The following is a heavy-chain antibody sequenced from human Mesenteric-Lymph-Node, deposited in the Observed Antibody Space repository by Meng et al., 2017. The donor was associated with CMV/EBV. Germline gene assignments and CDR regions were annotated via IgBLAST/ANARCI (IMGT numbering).Heavy chain of an antibody. J-gene: IGHJ5*02. D-gene: IGHD1-26*01. CDR3: ARDRSGSYRDPWFDP. CDR2: TNPYNGNA. V-gene: IGHV1-18*01. Sequence: ASVKVSCKASGYIFPSYGIYWVRQAPGQGLEWMGWTNPYNGNAKYAQRLQGRVTMTTDTSTSTAYLELRSLRSDDTATYYCARDRSGSYRDPWFDPWGQGTLVTVSS. CDR1: GYIFPSYG.